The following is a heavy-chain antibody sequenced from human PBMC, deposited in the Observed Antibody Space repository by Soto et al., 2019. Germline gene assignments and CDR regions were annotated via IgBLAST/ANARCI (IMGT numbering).Heavy chain of an antibody. CDR1: GFTFSKYA. J-gene: IGHJ2*01. CDR3: AKDKYTDSVRKVWFFDY. Sequence: EVQLLESGGGLVKPGGSLRLSCAASGFTFSKYAMSWVRLAPGKGLEWVSSISANGGITDYADSVKSRFTISRDNFQTILSLQMDSLRGDDTALYFCAKDKYTDSVRKVWFFDYWGRGTLVTVSS. D-gene: IGHD2-15*01. CDR2: ISANGGIT. V-gene: IGHV3-23*01.